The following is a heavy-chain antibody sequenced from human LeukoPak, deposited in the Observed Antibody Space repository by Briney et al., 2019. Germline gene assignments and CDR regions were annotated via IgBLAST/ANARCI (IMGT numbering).Heavy chain of an antibody. J-gene: IGHJ3*02. CDR2: ISYDGSNK. V-gene: IGHV3-30*18. Sequence: PGGSLRLSCAASGFTFSSYGMHWVRQAPGKGLEWVAVISYDGSNKYYADSVKGRFTISRDNSKNTLYPQMNSLRAEDTAVYYCAKDCGLYSYGFIDAFDIWGQGTMVTVPS. D-gene: IGHD5-18*01. CDR3: AKDCGLYSYGFIDAFDI. CDR1: GFTFSSYG.